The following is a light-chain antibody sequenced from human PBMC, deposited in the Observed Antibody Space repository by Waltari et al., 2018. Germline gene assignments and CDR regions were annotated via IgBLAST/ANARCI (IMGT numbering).Light chain of an antibody. V-gene: IGLV2-18*02. CDR3: SSYTSSSTWV. CDR2: EFT. J-gene: IGLJ3*02. Sequence: QSALTQPPSVSGSPGQSVNISFTGTSIDVGCYNRVCWYQQPPGTAPKLIIYEFTKRPLGVPERVAGSKSGNTASLTISRLQAEDEADYYCSSYTSSSTWVFGGGTKLTVL. CDR1: SIDVGCYNR.